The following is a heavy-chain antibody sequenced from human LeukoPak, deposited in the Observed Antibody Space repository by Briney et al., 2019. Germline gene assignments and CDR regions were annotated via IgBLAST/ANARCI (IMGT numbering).Heavy chain of an antibody. D-gene: IGHD2-2*01. CDR3: AQDGYCSSTSCEGSFDY. CDR2: ISYDGSNK. V-gene: IGHV3-30*18. CDR1: GFSVSNAW. Sequence: GGSLRLSCAASGFSVSNAWMNWVRLAPGKGLEWVAVISYDGSNKYYADSVKGRFTISRDNSKNTLYLQMNSLRAEDTAVYYCAQDGYCSSTSCEGSFDYWGQGTLVTVSS. J-gene: IGHJ4*02.